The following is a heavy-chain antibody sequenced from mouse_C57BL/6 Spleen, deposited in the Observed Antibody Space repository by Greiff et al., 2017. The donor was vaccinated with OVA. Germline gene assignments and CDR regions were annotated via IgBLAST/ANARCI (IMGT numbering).Heavy chain of an antibody. CDR2: IHPNSGST. D-gene: IGHD2-4*01. CDR3: ARDDYDDYFDY. J-gene: IGHJ2*01. Sequence: QVQLQQPGAELVKPGASVKLSCKASGYTFNSYWMHWVKQRPGQGLEWIGMIHPNSGSTNYNEKFKSKATMTVDKSSSTAYMQLSSLTSEDSAVYYCARDDYDDYFDYWGKGTTLTVSS. CDR1: GYTFNSYW. V-gene: IGHV1-64*01.